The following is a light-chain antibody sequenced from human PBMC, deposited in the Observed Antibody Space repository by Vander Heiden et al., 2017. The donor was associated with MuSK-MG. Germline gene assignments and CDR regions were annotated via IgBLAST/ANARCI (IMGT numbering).Light chain of an antibody. CDR3: QQYNGYPLT. CDR1: QSISSW. J-gene: IGKJ1*01. Sequence: DIKMTQSPSTLSASVGDRVTITCRASQSISSWLAWYQVKPGEAPKLLIFRASSLESGVPSRFSGSGSGTDFTLTISSLQPDDFATYYCQQYNGYPLTFGQGTKVEIK. CDR2: RAS. V-gene: IGKV1-5*03.